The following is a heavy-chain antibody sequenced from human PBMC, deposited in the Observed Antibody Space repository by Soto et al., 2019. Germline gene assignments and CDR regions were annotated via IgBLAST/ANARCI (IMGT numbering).Heavy chain of an antibody. D-gene: IGHD3-10*01. CDR1: GFTFSSYG. CDR3: ASGGLRYAFDI. CDR2: IWYDGSNK. Sequence: QVQLVESGGGVVQPGRSLRLSCAASGFTFSSYGMHWVRQAPGKGLEWVAVIWYDGSNKYYADSVKGRFTISRHNSKNTLYLQMNSLRAEDTAVYYCASGGLRYAFDIWGQGTMVTVSS. J-gene: IGHJ3*02. V-gene: IGHV3-33*01.